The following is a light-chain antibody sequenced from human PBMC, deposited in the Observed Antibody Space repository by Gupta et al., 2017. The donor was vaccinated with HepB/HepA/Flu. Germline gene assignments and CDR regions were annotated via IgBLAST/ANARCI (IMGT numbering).Light chain of an antibody. CDR2: EVN. CDR1: SSDVGAYNY. CDR3: SSYAGSNKLV. V-gene: IGLV2-8*01. Sequence: QSALTQPPSASGSPGQSVTISCTGTSSDVGAYNYVTWYQQHPGKAPKLMIYEVNTRPSGVPDRFSGSKSGNTASLTVSGLQAEDEADYYCSSYAGSNKLVFGGGTKLTVL. J-gene: IGLJ2*01.